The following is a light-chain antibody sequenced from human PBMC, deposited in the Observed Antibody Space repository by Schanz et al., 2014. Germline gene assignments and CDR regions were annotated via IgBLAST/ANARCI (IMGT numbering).Light chain of an antibody. CDR1: SSDVGGYNY. Sequence: QSVLTQPPSASGSPGQSVTISCTGTSSDVGGYNYVSWYQQHPGKAPKLMIYEGSERPSGVSNRFSGSKSGNTASLTISGLQAEDEADYYCSSYTSSSTPHYVFGTGTKLTVL. J-gene: IGLJ1*01. CDR3: SSYTSSSTPHYV. CDR2: EGS. V-gene: IGLV2-14*01.